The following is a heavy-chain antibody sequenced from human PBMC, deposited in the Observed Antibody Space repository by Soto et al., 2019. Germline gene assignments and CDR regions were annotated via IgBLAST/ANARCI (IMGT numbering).Heavy chain of an antibody. Sequence: GGSLRLSCAASGFTFSSYGMHWVRQAPGKGLEWVAVISYDGSNKYYADSVKGRFTISRDNSKNTLYLQMNSLRAEDTAVYYCAKDDGDYEYYFDYWGQGTLVTVSS. V-gene: IGHV3-30*18. CDR3: AKDDGDYEYYFDY. CDR1: GFTFSSYG. D-gene: IGHD4-17*01. J-gene: IGHJ4*02. CDR2: ISYDGSNK.